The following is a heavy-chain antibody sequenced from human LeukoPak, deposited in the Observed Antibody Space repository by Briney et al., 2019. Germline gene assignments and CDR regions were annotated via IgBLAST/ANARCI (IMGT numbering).Heavy chain of an antibody. CDR3: ARAPCIAARCWFDP. CDR2: INPNSGDT. D-gene: IGHD6-6*01. Sequence: ASVKVSCKASGYTFTAYYIHWVRQAPGQGLEWMGWINPNSGDTNYALKFQGRVTMTRDMSTSTVYMELSSLRSEDTAVYYCARAPCIAARCWFDPWGQGTLVTVSS. J-gene: IGHJ5*02. CDR1: GYTFTAYY. V-gene: IGHV1-2*02.